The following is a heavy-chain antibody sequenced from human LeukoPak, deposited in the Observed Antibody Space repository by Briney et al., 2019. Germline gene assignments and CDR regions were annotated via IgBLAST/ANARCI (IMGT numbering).Heavy chain of an antibody. V-gene: IGHV3-30*03. D-gene: IGHD6-13*01. CDR3: ARDQSAAADDNWFDP. Sequence: GGSLRLSCAASGFTFSSYSMNWVRQAPGKGLEWVAVISYDGSNKYYADSVKGRFTISRDNSKNTLYLQMNSLRAEDTAVYYCARDQSAAADDNWFDPWGQGTLVTVSS. CDR1: GFTFSSYS. CDR2: ISYDGSNK. J-gene: IGHJ5*02.